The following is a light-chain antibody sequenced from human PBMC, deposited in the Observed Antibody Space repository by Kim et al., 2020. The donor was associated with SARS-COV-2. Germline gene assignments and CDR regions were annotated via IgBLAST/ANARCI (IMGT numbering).Light chain of an antibody. CDR2: GAS. CDR1: LGVSSNY. V-gene: IGKV3-20*01. CDR3: QHSVT. Sequence: TLSLSPGERATLTCRASLGVSSNYRAWYQQKFGQAPRLLIYGASNRATGVPDRFSGSGSGTDFSLIISRLEPEDFAVYYCQHSVTFGGGTKVDIK. J-gene: IGKJ4*01.